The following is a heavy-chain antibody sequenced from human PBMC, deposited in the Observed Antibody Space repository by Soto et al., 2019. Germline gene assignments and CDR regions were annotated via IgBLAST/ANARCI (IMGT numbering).Heavy chain of an antibody. D-gene: IGHD3-3*01. CDR1: GFTVSSKY. V-gene: IGHV3-66*01. CDR2: IYSGGNT. J-gene: IGHJ3*02. CDR3: AREVRVRGFAFDI. Sequence: PGGSLRLSCAVSGFTVSSKYMNWVRQAPGKGLEWVSFIYSGGNTYYADSVKGRFTISRDNSKNMLYLQMNSLRVEDTAVYYCAREVRVRGFAFDIWGQGTMVTVSS.